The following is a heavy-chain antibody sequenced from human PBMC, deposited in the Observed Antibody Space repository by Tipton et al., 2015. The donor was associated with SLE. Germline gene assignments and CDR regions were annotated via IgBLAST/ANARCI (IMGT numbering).Heavy chain of an antibody. CDR1: GFTFGDYA. V-gene: IGHV3-49*04. J-gene: IGHJ4*02. Sequence: SLRLSCTASGFTFGDYAMSRVRQAPGKGLEWVGFIRSKAYGGTTEYAASVKGRFTISRDDSKSIAYLQMNSLKTEDTAVYYCTRETYYYGSGWCYFDYWGQGTLVTVSS. D-gene: IGHD3-10*01. CDR3: TRETYYYGSGWCYFDY. CDR2: IRSKAYGGTT.